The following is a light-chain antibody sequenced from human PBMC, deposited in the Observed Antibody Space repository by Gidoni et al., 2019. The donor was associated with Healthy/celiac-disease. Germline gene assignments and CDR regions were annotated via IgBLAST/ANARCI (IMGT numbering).Light chain of an antibody. CDR2: KAS. Sequence: DIQMTQSPSTLSASVGDRVTITCRASQSISSWLAWYQQKPGKAPKLLIYKASSLESGVPSRFSGSGSGTEFTLTISILQPDDFATYYCQQYNSYSTFGGXTKVEIK. V-gene: IGKV1-5*03. CDR3: QQYNSYST. CDR1: QSISSW. J-gene: IGKJ4*01.